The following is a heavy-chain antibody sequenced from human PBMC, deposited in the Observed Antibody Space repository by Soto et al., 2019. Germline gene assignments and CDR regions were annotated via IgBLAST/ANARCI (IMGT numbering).Heavy chain of an antibody. CDR3: ARLDGYCSGGSCYPRVSWFDP. V-gene: IGHV1-69*02. J-gene: IGHJ5*02. CDR1: GGTFSSYT. D-gene: IGHD2-15*01. CDR2: IIPILGIA. Sequence: SVKVSCKASGGTFSSYTISWVRQAPGQGLEWMGRIIPILGIANYAQKFQGRVTITADKSTSTAYMELSSLRSEDTAVYYCARLDGYCSGGSCYPRVSWFDPWGQGTLVTVSS.